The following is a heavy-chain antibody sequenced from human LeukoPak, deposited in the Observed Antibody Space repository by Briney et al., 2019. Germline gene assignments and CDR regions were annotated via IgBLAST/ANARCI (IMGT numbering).Heavy chain of an antibody. CDR1: GYTFTSYY. D-gene: IGHD3-3*01. J-gene: IGHJ4*02. V-gene: IGHV1-46*01. Sequence: ASVKVSCKASGYTFTSYYMHWVRQAPGQGLEWMGIINPSGGSTSYAQKFQGRVTMTRDTSTSTVYMELSSLRFEDTAVYYCARVRLFGVVIMDFDYWGQGTLVTVSS. CDR3: ARVRLFGVVIMDFDY. CDR2: INPSGGST.